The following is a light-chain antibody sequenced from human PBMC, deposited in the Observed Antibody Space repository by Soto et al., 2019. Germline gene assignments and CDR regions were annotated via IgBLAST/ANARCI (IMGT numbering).Light chain of an antibody. CDR2: DVS. Sequence: QSVLTQPRSVSGSPGQSVTISCTGTSSDVGGYNYVSWYQQHPGKAPKLIIYDVSKRPSGVPDRFSGSKSGNTASLTISGLQAEDEADYYCCSYAGSYTFGFGGGTKLTVL. J-gene: IGLJ2*01. CDR1: SSDVGGYNY. CDR3: CSYAGSYTFG. V-gene: IGLV2-11*01.